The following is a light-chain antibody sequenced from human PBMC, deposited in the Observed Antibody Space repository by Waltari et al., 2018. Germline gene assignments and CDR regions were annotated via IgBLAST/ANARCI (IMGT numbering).Light chain of an antibody. CDR3: CSYAGSSTVK. V-gene: IGLV2-23*01. Sequence: QSALTQPASVSWSPGQSITISCTGTSSDVGSYKLVSWYQQHPGKAPRLMIYADSNRPSGSSHRFSGSKSGNTASLTISGLQAEDEAAYYCCSYAGSSTVKFGEGTYLTVL. J-gene: IGLJ2*01. CDR1: SSDVGSYKL. CDR2: ADS.